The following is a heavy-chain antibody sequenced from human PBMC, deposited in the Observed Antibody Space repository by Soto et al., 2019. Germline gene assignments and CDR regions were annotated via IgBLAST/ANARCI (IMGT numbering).Heavy chain of an antibody. Sequence: PGGSLRLSCAASGFTFSSYAMSWVRQAPGKGLEWVSAISINGQGIYYADSVRGRFTISRDNSRNTVFLHMDSLRADDTAIYYCAREGLDTAGFFDVWGQGTMVTVSS. D-gene: IGHD6-13*01. J-gene: IGHJ3*01. CDR3: AREGLDTAGFFDV. CDR2: ISINGQGI. CDR1: GFTFSSYA. V-gene: IGHV3-23*01.